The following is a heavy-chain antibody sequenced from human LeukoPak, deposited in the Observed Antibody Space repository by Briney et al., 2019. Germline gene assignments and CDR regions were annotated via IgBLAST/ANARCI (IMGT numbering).Heavy chain of an antibody. CDR1: GYSISSGYY. V-gene: IGHV4-38-2*02. CDR2: IYYSGST. D-gene: IGHD1-26*01. J-gene: IGHJ3*02. Sequence: SETLSLTCTVSGYSISSGYYWGWIRQPPGKGLEWIGSIYYSGSTYYNPSLKSRVTISVDTSKNQFSLKLSSVTAADTAVYYCARAFSGSVDAFDIWGQGTMVTVSS. CDR3: ARAFSGSVDAFDI.